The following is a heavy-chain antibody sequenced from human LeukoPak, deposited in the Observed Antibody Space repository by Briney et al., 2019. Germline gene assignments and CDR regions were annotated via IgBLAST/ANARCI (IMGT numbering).Heavy chain of an antibody. D-gene: IGHD3-10*01. J-gene: IGHJ4*02. CDR3: AISGSGSYYPFDY. V-gene: IGHV3-23*01. CDR2: ISGSGGST. CDR1: GFTFSSYA. Sequence: QPGGSLRLSCAASGFTFSSYAMSWVRQAPGKGLEWVSAISGSGGSTYYADSVKGRFTISRDNAKNSLYLQMNSLRGEDTAVYYCAISGSGSYYPFDYWGQGTLVTVSS.